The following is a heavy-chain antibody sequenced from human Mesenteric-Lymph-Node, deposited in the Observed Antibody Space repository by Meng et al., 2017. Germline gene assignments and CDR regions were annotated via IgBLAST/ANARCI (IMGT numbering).Heavy chain of an antibody. CDR2: IYYSGST. Sequence: QVQLQESGPGLVKPSQTLSPTCTVSGGSISSGGHSWSWIRQHPGKGLEWIAYIYYSGSTYYNPSLKSRVILSVDTSKNQFSLKLSSVTAADTAVYYCARVDSSGYFLGYWGQGTLVTVSS. CDR3: ARVDSSGYFLGY. CDR1: GGSISSGGHS. V-gene: IGHV4-31*03. D-gene: IGHD3-22*01. J-gene: IGHJ4*01.